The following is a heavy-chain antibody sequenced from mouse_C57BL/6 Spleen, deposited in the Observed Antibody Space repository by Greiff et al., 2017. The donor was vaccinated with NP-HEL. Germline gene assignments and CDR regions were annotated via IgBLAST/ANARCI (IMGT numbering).Heavy chain of an antibody. CDR1: GYTFTSYW. Sequence: QVQLQQPGTELVKPGASVKLSCKASGYTFTSYWMHWVKQRPGQGLEWIGWIYPRDGSTKYNEKFKGKATLTVDTSSSTAYMELHSLTSEDSAVYFCARHTYGSSFDYWGQGTTLTVSS. CDR2: IYPRDGST. V-gene: IGHV1-85*01. CDR3: ARHTYGSSFDY. J-gene: IGHJ2*01. D-gene: IGHD1-1*01.